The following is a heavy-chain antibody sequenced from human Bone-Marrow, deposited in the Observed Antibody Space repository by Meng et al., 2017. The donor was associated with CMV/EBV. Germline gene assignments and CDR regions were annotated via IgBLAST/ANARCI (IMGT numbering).Heavy chain of an antibody. CDR3: ARDGDLGYCSGGSCYGAIDY. Sequence: SYAISWVRQAPGQGLERMGGIIPICGTANYAQKFQGRDTITADKSTSTAYMEMSSLRSEDTAVYYCARDGDLGYCSGGSCYGAIDYWGQGTLVTVSS. J-gene: IGHJ4*02. CDR1: SYA. D-gene: IGHD2-15*01. CDR2: IIPICGTA. V-gene: IGHV1-69*06.